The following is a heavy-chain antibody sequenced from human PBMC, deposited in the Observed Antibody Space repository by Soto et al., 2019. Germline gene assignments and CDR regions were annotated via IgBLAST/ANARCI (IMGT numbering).Heavy chain of an antibody. CDR3: ARGDGYVFEY. CDR2: MSPNTGDT. Sequence: QVQLVQSRTEVKKPGASVKVSCKDSGYTFISYDINWVRQATGQGLEWMGWMSPNTGDTVYAQKFHGRVTMTRNTSINPANLEFRRLRSDDKALCFCARGDGYVFEYCGQGTLVTVSS. CDR1: GYTFISYD. J-gene: IGHJ4*02. V-gene: IGHV1-8*02. D-gene: IGHD5-12*01.